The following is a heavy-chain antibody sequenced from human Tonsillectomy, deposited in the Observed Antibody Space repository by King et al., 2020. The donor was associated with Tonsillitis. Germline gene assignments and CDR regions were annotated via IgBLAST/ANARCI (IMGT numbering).Heavy chain of an antibody. D-gene: IGHD3-22*01. J-gene: IGHJ4*02. CDR2: INDDGSTT. CDR1: GFSFSNNW. V-gene: IGHV3-74*03. CDR3: VKDSSGSY. Sequence: VQLVESGGGLVQPGGSLRLSCAASGFSFSNNWMQWVRQAPGKGLVGVSRINDDGSTTLYADSVKGRFTVSRDNAKNTLYLQMNSLRAEDTAVYYCVKDSSGSYWGQETLVTVSS.